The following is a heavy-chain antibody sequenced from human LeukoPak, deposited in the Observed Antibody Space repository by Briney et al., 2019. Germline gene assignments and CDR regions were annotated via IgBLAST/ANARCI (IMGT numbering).Heavy chain of an antibody. Sequence: GGSLRLSCAASGFTFSSYWMSWVRQAPGKGLEWVANIKQDGSEKYYVDPVKGRFTISRDNAKNSLYLQMNSLRAEDTAVYFCARSPDHYDILTGYSHFDYWGQGTLVTVSS. J-gene: IGHJ4*02. CDR3: ARSPDHYDILTGYSHFDY. D-gene: IGHD3-9*01. V-gene: IGHV3-7*03. CDR1: GFTFSSYW. CDR2: IKQDGSEK.